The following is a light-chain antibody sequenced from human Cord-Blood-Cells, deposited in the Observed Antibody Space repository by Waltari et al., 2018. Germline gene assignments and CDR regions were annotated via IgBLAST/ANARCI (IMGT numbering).Light chain of an antibody. CDR1: QGISSY. V-gene: IGKV1-8*01. CDR2: AAS. CDR3: QQYYSYPRT. J-gene: IGKJ1*01. Sequence: AIRMTQSPSSLSASTGDRVTITCRASQGISSYLAWYQQKPGKAPKLLIYAASTLQSGVPSMFSGSRSGTDFTLTNSCLQSEDFATYYCQQYYSYPRTFGQGTKVEIK.